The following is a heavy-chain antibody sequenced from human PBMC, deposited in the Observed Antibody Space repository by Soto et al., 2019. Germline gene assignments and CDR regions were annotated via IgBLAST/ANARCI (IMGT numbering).Heavy chain of an antibody. D-gene: IGHD3-3*01. CDR2: IYHSGST. CDR3: ARVGVTDYDFWSGYFGWFDP. J-gene: IGHJ5*02. V-gene: IGHV4-30-2*01. CDR1: GGSISSGGYS. Sequence: QLQLQESGSGLVKPSQTLSLTCAVSGGSISSGGYSWSWIRQPPGKGLEWIGYIYHSGSTYYNPSLKRRVTISVDRSKNQFSLKLSSVTAADTAVYYCARVGVTDYDFWSGYFGWFDPWGQGTLVTVSS.